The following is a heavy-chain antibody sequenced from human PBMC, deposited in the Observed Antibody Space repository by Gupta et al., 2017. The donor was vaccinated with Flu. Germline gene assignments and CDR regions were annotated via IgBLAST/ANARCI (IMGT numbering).Heavy chain of an antibody. CDR2: IIPIFGTT. J-gene: IGHJ6*02. CDR3: ARAILASRPVGSNNYYYYQLDV. D-gene: IGHD6-6*01. Sequence: RQAPGQGLEWIGGIIPIFGTTTYAQKFLGRVTISADESATTGYMELSSLRSEDTAVYYCARAILASRPVGSNNYYYYQLDVWGQGTTVTVSS. V-gene: IGHV1-69*01.